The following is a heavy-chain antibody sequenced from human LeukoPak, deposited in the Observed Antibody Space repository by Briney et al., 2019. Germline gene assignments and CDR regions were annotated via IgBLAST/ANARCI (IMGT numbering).Heavy chain of an antibody. CDR2: INWNGGST. D-gene: IGHD5-24*01. CDR3: ARALPGMATITGPFDY. J-gene: IGHJ4*02. CDR1: GFTFDDYG. V-gene: IGHV3-20*04. Sequence: GGSLRLSCAASGFTFDDYGMRWVRQAPGKGREWVSGINWNGGSTGYADSVKGRFTISRDNAKNSLYLQMNSLRAEDTALYYCARALPGMATITGPFDYWGQGTLVTVSS.